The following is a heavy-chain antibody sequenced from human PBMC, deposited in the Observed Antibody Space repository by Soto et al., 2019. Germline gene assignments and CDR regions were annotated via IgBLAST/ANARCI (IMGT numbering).Heavy chain of an antibody. J-gene: IGHJ4*02. CDR3: ASRDPGTSVDY. CDR2: IYRTGST. V-gene: IGHV4-4*02. D-gene: IGHD1-7*01. Sequence: PSETLSLTCAVSSGSFTSNNWWTWVRQPPGQGLEWIGEIYRTGSTNYNPSLKSRVTISLDKSENQFSLKVTSLTAADTAVYYCASRDPGTSVDYWGQGTLVTVSS. CDR1: SGSFTSNNW.